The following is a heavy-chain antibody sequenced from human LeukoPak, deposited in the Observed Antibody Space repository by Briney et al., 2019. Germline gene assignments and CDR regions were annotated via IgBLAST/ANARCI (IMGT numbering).Heavy chain of an antibody. CDR2: IYPRDGST. CDR3: ARGQEGFDY. CDR1: GYTFTSYA. Sequence: GASVKVSCKASGYTFTSYAMNWVRQAPGQGLEWMGMIYPRDGSTSYAQKFQGRVTVTRDTSTSTVHMELSGLRSEDTAVYYCARGQEGFDYWGQGTLVTVSS. J-gene: IGHJ4*02. V-gene: IGHV1-46*01.